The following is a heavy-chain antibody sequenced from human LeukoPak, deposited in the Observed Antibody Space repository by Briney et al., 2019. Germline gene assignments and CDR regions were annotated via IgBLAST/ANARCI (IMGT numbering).Heavy chain of an antibody. Sequence: PGGSLRLSCAVSGXTVSTYVMHWVRRAPGEGLVWVSRINHDGSDISYADSVKGRSTISRDNAKNTLYLQMNSLRVDDTAIYYCVRDSNFKIDYWGQGTLVTVSS. D-gene: IGHD5-24*01. V-gene: IGHV3-74*01. CDR1: GXTVSTYV. J-gene: IGHJ4*02. CDR2: INHDGSDI. CDR3: VRDSNFKIDY.